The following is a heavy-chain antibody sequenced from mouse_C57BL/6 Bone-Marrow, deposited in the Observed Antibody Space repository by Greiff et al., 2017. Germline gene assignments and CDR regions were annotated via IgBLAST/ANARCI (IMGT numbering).Heavy chain of an antibody. D-gene: IGHD1-1*01. CDR3: ARLNYGSSYASFAY. CDR1: GYAFTNYL. J-gene: IGHJ3*01. V-gene: IGHV1-54*01. Sequence: QVQLQQSGAELVRPGTSVKVSCKASGYAFTNYLIEWVKQRPGQGLEWIGVIDPGSGGTKYNEKFKGKATLTADTSSSTAYMQLSSLTSEDSAVYFWARLNYGSSYASFAYWGQGTLVTVSA. CDR2: IDPGSGGT.